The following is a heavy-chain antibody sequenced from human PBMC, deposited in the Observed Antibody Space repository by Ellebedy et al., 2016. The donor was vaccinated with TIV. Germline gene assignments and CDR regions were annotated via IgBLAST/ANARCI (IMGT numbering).Heavy chain of an antibody. CDR2: IYYSGST. J-gene: IGHJ6*02. CDR1: GGSISSSSYY. V-gene: IGHV4-39*01. Sequence: SETLSLTCTVSGGSISSSSYYWGWIRQPPGKGLEWIGSIYYSGSTYYNPSLKSRVTISVDTSKNQFSLKLSSVTAADTAVYYCARVGRTMVRGVTYYYYYGMDVWGQGTTVTVSS. D-gene: IGHD3-10*01. CDR3: ARVGRTMVRGVTYYYYYGMDV.